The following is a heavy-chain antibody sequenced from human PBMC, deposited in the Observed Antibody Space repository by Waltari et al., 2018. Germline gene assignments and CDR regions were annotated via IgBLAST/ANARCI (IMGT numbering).Heavy chain of an antibody. D-gene: IGHD7-27*01. J-gene: IGHJ4*02. Sequence: EVHLVESGGGLVQPGGSLRLSCAASGFTFTDDWLSWVRQAPGKGPEWVANIQKDGSEKNYVDYVKGRFTISRDNAKDSVYLQMNSLRADDTAMYYCVRDHWGPDYWGQGTLVTVSS. CDR2: IQKDGSEK. CDR3: VRDHWGPDY. V-gene: IGHV3-7*01. CDR1: GFTFTDDW.